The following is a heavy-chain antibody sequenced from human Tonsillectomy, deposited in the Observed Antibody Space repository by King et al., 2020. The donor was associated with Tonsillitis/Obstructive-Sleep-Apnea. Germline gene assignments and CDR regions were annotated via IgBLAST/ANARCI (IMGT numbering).Heavy chain of an antibody. Sequence: VQLVESGGGVVQPGRSLRLSCAASGFTFSTYAMHWVRQAPGKGLEWVAVISDDGSNKYYADSVKGRFNISRDNSKNTLYLQMNSLRAEDTAVYYCARGIAPRPDYYYYYMDVWGKGTTVTVSS. CDR2: ISDDGSNK. J-gene: IGHJ6*03. CDR3: ARGIAPRPDYYYYYMDV. V-gene: IGHV3-30*01. CDR1: GFTFSTYA. D-gene: IGHD6-6*01.